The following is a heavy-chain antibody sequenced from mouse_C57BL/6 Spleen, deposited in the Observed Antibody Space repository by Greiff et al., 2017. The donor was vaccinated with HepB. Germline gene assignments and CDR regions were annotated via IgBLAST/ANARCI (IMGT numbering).Heavy chain of an antibody. Sequence: VQLQQPGTELVKPGASVKLSCKASGYTFTSYWMHWVKQRPGQGLEWIGAIYPGNSDTSYNQKFKGKAKLTAVTSASTAYMELSSLTNEDSAVYYCTNAGDGYLPWFAYWGQGTLVTVSA. CDR1: GYTFTSYW. CDR3: TNAGDGYLPWFAY. D-gene: IGHD2-3*01. V-gene: IGHV1-5*01. J-gene: IGHJ3*01. CDR2: IYPGNSDT.